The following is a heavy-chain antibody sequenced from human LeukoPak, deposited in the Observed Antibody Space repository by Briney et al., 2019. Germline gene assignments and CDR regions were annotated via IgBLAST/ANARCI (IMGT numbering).Heavy chain of an antibody. CDR3: ARSPYYYYGMVV. J-gene: IGHJ6*02. Sequence: ASVNVSCKASGYTFTRYDINWVRQATGQGREWVGWMHPNRGKTSYEQKCQGRVPTTRNPSISTAYMELSSLRSETRAVYYCARSPYYYYGMVVWGQRTTVTVSS. CDR1: GYTFTRYD. CDR2: MHPNRGKT. V-gene: IGHV1-8*01.